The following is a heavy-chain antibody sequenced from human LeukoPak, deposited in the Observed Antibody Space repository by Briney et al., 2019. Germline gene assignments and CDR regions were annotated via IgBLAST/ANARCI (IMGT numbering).Heavy chain of an antibody. V-gene: IGHV1-46*01. J-gene: IGHJ4*02. CDR3: ARGEYSGSYYDY. CDR1: GYTFTSYY. D-gene: IGHD1-26*01. CDR2: INPSGGST. Sequence: ASVKVSCKASGYTFTSYYMHWVRQAPGQGLEWMGIINPSGGSTSYAQKFQGRVTITADKSTSTAYMELSSLRSEDTAVYYCARGEYSGSYYDYWGQGTLVTVSS.